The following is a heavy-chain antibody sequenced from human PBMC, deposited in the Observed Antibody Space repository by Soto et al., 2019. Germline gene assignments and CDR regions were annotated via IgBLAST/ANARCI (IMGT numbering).Heavy chain of an antibody. D-gene: IGHD5-12*01. CDR2: INGGNDNT. Sequence: QVQLVQSGAEVKKPGASVKVSCKTSGYAFTRFAIHWVRQAPGQSLEWMGWINGGNDNTKYSQKFQGRVTITMDTSADTVYQEVNVVRPEDTAVYYCAREGDQSGYDYGLDFWGQGTLVTVSS. J-gene: IGHJ4*02. CDR3: AREGDQSGYDYGLDF. V-gene: IGHV1-3*01. CDR1: GYAFTRFA.